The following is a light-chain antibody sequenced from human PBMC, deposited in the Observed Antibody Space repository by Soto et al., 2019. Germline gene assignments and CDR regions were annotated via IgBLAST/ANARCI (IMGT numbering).Light chain of an antibody. Sequence: QSVLTQPPSASGSPGQSVTISCTGTSSDVGDYNYVSWYQQHPGQAPKLMIYEVTKRPSGVPDRFSGSKSGNTASLTVSGFQVEKEADYYCTSYAGSNDIYVSGPGPKVPVL. CDR1: SSDVGDYNY. J-gene: IGLJ1*01. CDR3: TSYAGSNDIYV. V-gene: IGLV2-8*01. CDR2: EVT.